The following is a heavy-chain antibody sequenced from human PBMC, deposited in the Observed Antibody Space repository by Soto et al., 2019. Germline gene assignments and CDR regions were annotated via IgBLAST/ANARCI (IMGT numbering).Heavy chain of an antibody. J-gene: IGHJ4*02. Sequence: EVQLLESGGGLVQPGGSLRLSCAASGFTFSSYAMSWVRQAPGKGLEWVSAISGSGGSTYYADSVKGRFTISRDNSKNTLYLQMNSLRAEDTAVYYCAKEKALLWFGELLPYFDYRGQGTLVTVSS. D-gene: IGHD3-10*01. V-gene: IGHV3-23*01. CDR2: ISGSGGST. CDR3: AKEKALLWFGELLPYFDY. CDR1: GFTFSSYA.